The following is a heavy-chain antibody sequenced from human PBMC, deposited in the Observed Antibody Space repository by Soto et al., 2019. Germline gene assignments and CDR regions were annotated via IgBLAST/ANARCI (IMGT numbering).Heavy chain of an antibody. CDR2: TYYRSKWYN. Sequence: SQTLSLTCAISGDSVSSNSAAWNWIRQSPSRGLEWLGRTYYRSKWYNDYAVSVKSRITINPDTSKNQFSLQLNSVTPEDTAVYYCARASYSSSWYGGYYFDYWGQGTLVTVSS. V-gene: IGHV6-1*01. J-gene: IGHJ4*02. CDR3: ARASYSSSWYGGYYFDY. D-gene: IGHD6-13*01. CDR1: GDSVSSNSAA.